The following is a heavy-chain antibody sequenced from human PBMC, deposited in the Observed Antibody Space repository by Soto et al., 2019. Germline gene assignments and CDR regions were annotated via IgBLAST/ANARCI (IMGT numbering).Heavy chain of an antibody. CDR3: TRDSSPTVTADS. J-gene: IGHJ4*02. CDR2: MYSGGST. V-gene: IGHV3-66*01. D-gene: IGHD4-17*01. CDR1: EFTAIGGY. Sequence: EVQLVESGGGLVQPGGPRGSPCPPFEFTAIGGYLPWVRQAPGKGLEWVSVMYSGGSTYYADSVKGRFTVSRDTSKNTLYLQMNNLRAEDTAVYYCTRDSSPTVTADSWGQGTLVTVSS.